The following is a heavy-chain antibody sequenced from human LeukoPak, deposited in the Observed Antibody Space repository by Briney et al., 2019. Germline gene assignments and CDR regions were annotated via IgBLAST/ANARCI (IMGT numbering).Heavy chain of an antibody. CDR1: GYTFTGYY. J-gene: IGHJ4*02. V-gene: IGHV1-2*06. CDR3: ARVIDDYVWGSYRPTPIYYFDY. D-gene: IGHD3-16*02. CDR2: INPNSGGT. Sequence: GASVKVSCKASGYTFTGYYMHWVRQAPGQGLEWMGRINPNSGGTNYAQKFLGRVTMTRDTSISTAYMELSRLRSDDTAVYYCARVIDDYVWGSYRPTPIYYFDYWGQGTLVTVSS.